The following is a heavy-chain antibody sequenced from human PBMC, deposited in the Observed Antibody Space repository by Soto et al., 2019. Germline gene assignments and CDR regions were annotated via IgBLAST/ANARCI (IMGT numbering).Heavy chain of an antibody. J-gene: IGHJ5*02. CDR2: IKQDGSEK. V-gene: IGHV3-7*03. CDR3: ARDGGCSSWYMEGDWFDP. CDR1: GFTFSSYG. D-gene: IGHD6-13*01. Sequence: EVQLVESGGGVVQPGGSLRLSCAASGFTFSSYGMSWVRQAPGKGLEWVGNIKQDGSEKYYVDSVKGRVTISRDNAKNSLYLQMNRLRAEDTAVYYCARDGGCSSWYMEGDWFDPWGQGTLVTVSS.